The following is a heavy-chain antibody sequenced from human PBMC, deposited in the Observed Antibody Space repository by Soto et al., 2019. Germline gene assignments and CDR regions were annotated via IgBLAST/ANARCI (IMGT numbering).Heavy chain of an antibody. Sequence: ASVKVSCKASGYTFTSYGISWVRQAPGQGLEWMGWISAYNGNTNYAQKLQGRVTMTPDTSTSTAYMELRSLRSDDTAVYYCARVGKLPYSELNYYYYYMDVWGKGTTVTVSS. CDR1: GYTFTSYG. D-gene: IGHD2-2*02. J-gene: IGHJ6*03. V-gene: IGHV1-18*01. CDR2: ISAYNGNT. CDR3: ARVGKLPYSELNYYYYYMDV.